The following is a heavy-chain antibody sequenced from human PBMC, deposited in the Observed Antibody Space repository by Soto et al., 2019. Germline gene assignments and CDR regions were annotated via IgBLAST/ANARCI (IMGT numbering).Heavy chain of an antibody. D-gene: IGHD1-26*01. V-gene: IGHV4-39*01. J-gene: IGHJ4*02. CDR1: ADSISCGSISRSSYY. CDR2: IYSSGST. Sequence: SETLSLTCSFSADSISCGSISRSSYYWGWISQPPGKGLEWIGTIYSSGSTYYNPSLKSRVTISVDTSKNQVSLKLTSVTAADTAVYYCSAGRGGSYSLFDYWGQGTLVTVSS. CDR3: SAGRGGSYSLFDY.